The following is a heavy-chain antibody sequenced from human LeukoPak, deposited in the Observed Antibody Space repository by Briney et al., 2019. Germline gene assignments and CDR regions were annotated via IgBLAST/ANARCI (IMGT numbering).Heavy chain of an antibody. Sequence: ASVKVSCKVSGYTLTELSMHWVRQAPGKGLEWMGGFDPEDSETIYAQKFQGRVTMTEDTSTDTAYMELSSLRSEDTAVYYCATDPITMVRGVIRDYWGQGTLVTVSS. D-gene: IGHD3-10*01. V-gene: IGHV1-24*01. J-gene: IGHJ4*02. CDR1: GYTLTELS. CDR3: ATDPITMVRGVIRDY. CDR2: FDPEDSET.